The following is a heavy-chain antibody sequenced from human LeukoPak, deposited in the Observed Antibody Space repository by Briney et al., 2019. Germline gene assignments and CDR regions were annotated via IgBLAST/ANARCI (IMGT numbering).Heavy chain of an antibody. CDR2: ISYDGRDK. D-gene: IGHD6-13*01. CDR1: GFTFSTYP. CDR3: DRDPTIRAADYYLDY. V-gene: IGHV3-30*14. J-gene: IGHJ4*02. Sequence: PGGSLRLSCAASGFTFSTYPMHWVRQAPGKGLEWVSVISYDGRDKHSADSVKGRFTISRDNSKNTLYLQMDSLRSDDTAMYYCDRDPTIRAADYYLDYWGQGTLVTVSS.